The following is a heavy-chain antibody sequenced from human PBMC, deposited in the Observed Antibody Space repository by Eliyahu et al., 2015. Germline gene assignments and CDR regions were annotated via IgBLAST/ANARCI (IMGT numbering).Heavy chain of an antibody. V-gene: IGHV5-10-1*03. J-gene: IGHJ4*02. CDR3: ARRGSSGWYFEY. CDR2: IDPDDSNT. Sequence: EVQLVQSGAEVKKPGESLRISCQVSGYSFSSYWIIWVRQMPGKGLEWMGRIDPDDSNTKYSPSFQGHVTISVDKSITTAYLQWSSLKASDTAMYYCARRGSSGWYFEYWGQGTLVAVSS. CDR1: GYSFSSYW. D-gene: IGHD6-19*01.